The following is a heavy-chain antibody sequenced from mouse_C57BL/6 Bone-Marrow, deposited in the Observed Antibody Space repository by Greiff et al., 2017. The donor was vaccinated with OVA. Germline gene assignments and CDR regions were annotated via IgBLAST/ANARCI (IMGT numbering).Heavy chain of an antibody. CDR2: IDPETGGT. D-gene: IGHD1-1*01. CDR1: GYTFTDYE. Sequence: QVQLKESGAELVRPGASVTLSCKASGYTFTDYEMHWVKQTPVHGLEWIGAIDPETGGTAYNQKFKGKAILTADKSSSTAYMELRSLTSEDSAVYYCTRSMLRYGSSGYFDVWGTGTTVTVSS. V-gene: IGHV1-15*01. CDR3: TRSMLRYGSSGYFDV. J-gene: IGHJ1*03.